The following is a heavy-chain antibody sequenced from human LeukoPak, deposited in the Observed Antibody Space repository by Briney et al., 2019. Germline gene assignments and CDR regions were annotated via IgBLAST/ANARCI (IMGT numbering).Heavy chain of an antibody. CDR3: AKDLLMNTAMVTGYYYYYYMDV. CDR2: ICGSGGSK. V-gene: IGHV3-23*01. Sequence: GGSLRLSCAASGFTFSSYAMSWVRQPPAKGLEWVSAICGSGGSKYYADSVKGRFIIYRDNSKNSMYLQMNSLRAEDTAVYYCAKDLLMNTAMVTGYYYYYYMDVWGKGTTVTVSS. J-gene: IGHJ6*03. D-gene: IGHD5-18*01. CDR1: GFTFSSYA.